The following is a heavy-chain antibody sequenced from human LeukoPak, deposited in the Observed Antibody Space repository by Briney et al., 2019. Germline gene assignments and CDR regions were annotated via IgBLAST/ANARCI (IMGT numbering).Heavy chain of an antibody. CDR2: INWSGGRT. CDR1: GFTFHDSG. CDR3: ARIPVSGTRDYYYYMDV. V-gene: IGHV3-20*04. Sequence: GGSLRLSCTASGFTFHDSGVNWVRQAPGRGPEGVSGINWSGGRTGYADSVQGRFTISRGNANNSLFLQMNSLRAEDTAVYYCARIPVSGTRDYYYYMDVWGKGTMVTVSS. J-gene: IGHJ6*03. D-gene: IGHD6-19*01.